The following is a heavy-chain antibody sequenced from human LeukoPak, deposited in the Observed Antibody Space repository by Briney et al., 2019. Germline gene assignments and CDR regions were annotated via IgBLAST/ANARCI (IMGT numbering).Heavy chain of an antibody. CDR1: TFTLSSYT. Sequence: GGSLRLSCAASTFTLSSYTMNWVRQAPGKGLEWVSSISSSTYINYADSVKGRFTISRDNAKNSMALQMNSLRAEDTAVYYCARVRFAGPQAFDIWGQGTMVTVAS. V-gene: IGHV3-21*01. CDR3: ARVRFAGPQAFDI. CDR2: ISSSTYI. J-gene: IGHJ3*02. D-gene: IGHD4/OR15-4a*01.